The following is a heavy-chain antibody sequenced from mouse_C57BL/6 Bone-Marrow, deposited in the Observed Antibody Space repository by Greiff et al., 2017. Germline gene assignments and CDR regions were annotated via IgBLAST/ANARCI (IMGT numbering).Heavy chain of an antibody. V-gene: IGHV5-4*01. CDR3: ARDEHWDGYFLFAY. D-gene: IGHD2-3*01. Sequence: EVKLVESGGGLVKPGGSLKLSCAASGFTFSSYAMSWVRQTPEKRLEWVATISAGGSYTYYPDNVKGRFTISRDNAKNNLYLQMSHLKSEDTAMYYCARDEHWDGYFLFAYWGQGTLVTVSA. J-gene: IGHJ3*01. CDR1: GFTFSSYA. CDR2: ISAGGSYT.